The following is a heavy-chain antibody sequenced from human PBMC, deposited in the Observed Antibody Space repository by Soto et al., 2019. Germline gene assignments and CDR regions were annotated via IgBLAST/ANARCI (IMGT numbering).Heavy chain of an antibody. V-gene: IGHV1-2*02. CDR3: TRGTSTSWFDP. CDR1: GYTFTANY. D-gene: IGHD2-2*01. Sequence: QVQLVQSGAEVKKPGASVKVSCRASGYTFTANYIHWVRQAPGQGLEWMGWMNTRTGGTMYGERLQGRFTKTRDTSISTAYKELSTLRSDDTAMYYCTRGTSTSWFDPWGQGTLVNISS. J-gene: IGHJ5*02. CDR2: MNTRTGGT.